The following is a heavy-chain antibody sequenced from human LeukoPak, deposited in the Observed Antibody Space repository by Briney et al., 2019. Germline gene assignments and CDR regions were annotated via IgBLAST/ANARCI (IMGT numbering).Heavy chain of an antibody. D-gene: IGHD6-13*01. Sequence: KAGGSLRLSCAASGFNFNSYSINWVRQAPGKGLEWVSSMSRSSGHTYYAASVKGRFAISRDNAKNSLYLQMNSLRAEDTAVYYCAMKRQLSGYYYYGMDVWGQGTTVTVSS. CDR2: MSRSSGHT. CDR1: GFNFNSYS. J-gene: IGHJ6*02. CDR3: AMKRQLSGYYYYGMDV. V-gene: IGHV3-21*01.